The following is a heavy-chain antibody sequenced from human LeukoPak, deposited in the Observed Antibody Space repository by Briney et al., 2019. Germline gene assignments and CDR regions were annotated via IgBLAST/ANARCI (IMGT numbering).Heavy chain of an antibody. CDR2: ISADSRII. V-gene: IGHV3-48*03. CDR3: ASLGGWFDP. Sequence: GGSLRLSCAASGFIFSSYDMNWVRQAPGKGLEWISYISADSRIIYYADSVRGRFTISRDNAKNSLFLQMNSLRVEDTGFYFCASLGGWFDPWGQGTLV. J-gene: IGHJ5*02. D-gene: IGHD3-16*01. CDR1: GFIFSSYD.